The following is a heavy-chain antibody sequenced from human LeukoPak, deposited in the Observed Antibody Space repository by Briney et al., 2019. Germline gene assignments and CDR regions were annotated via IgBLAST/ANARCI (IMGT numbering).Heavy chain of an antibody. J-gene: IGHJ5*02. V-gene: IGHV4-4*02. Sequence: SGTLSLTCGVSGGSISGTNWWSWVRQPPGQGLEWIGEISLAGQTSYNPSLNGRVTMSIDASNNQFSLRLTSVTAADTAVFYCARGDYYAGGGRNWFDPWSQGTLVTVSS. CDR1: GGSISGTNW. D-gene: IGHD3-16*01. CDR3: ARGDYYAGGGRNWFDP. CDR2: ISLAGQT.